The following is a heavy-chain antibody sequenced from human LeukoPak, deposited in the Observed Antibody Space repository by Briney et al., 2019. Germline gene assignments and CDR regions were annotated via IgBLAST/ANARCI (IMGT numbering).Heavy chain of an antibody. CDR3: ARGYYDFWSGYFSYFDY. CDR1: GGSISSGDYY. Sequence: PSETLSLTCTVSGGSISSGDYYWSWIRQPPGKGLEWLGYIYYSGSTSYNPSLKSRVTISVDTSKNQFSLKLSSVTAADTAVYYCARGYYDFWSGYFSYFDYWGQGTLVTVSS. J-gene: IGHJ4*02. D-gene: IGHD3-3*01. V-gene: IGHV4-30-4*08. CDR2: IYYSGST.